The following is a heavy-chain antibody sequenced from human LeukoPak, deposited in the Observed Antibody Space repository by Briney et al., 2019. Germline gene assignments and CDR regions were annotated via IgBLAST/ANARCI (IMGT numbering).Heavy chain of an antibody. CDR1: GYTFTGYY. Sequence: ASLKDSCKASGYTFTGYYMHWVPQAPGQGLGWMGWINPNSGGTNCAQKFQGRVTMTRDTSISTAYMELSRLRSDDTAVYYCAIGGDIVVVVSNWFDPWGQGTLVSVSS. J-gene: IGHJ5*02. CDR2: INPNSGGT. V-gene: IGHV1-2*02. D-gene: IGHD2-15*01. CDR3: AIGGDIVVVVSNWFDP.